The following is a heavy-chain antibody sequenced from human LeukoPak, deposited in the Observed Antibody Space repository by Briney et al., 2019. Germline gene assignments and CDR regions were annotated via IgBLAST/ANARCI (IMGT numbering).Heavy chain of an antibody. CDR3: ARDSSGQNWFDP. CDR2: IIPIFGTA. D-gene: IGHD6-19*01. V-gene: IGHV1-69*01. Sequence: SVKVSCKASGGTFSSYAISWVRQAPGQGLEWMGGIIPIFGTANYAQKFQGRVTITADESTSTAYMELSSLRSEDTAVYYCARDSSGQNWFDPWGQGTLVTVSS. J-gene: IGHJ5*02. CDR1: GGTFSSYA.